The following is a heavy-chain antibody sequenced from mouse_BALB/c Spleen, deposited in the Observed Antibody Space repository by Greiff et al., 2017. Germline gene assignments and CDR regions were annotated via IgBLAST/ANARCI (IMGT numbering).Heavy chain of an antibody. Sequence: VKLMESGPGLVAPSQSLSITCTVSGFSLTSYGVHWVRQPPGKGLEWLGVIWAGGSTNYNSALMSRLSISKDNSKSQVFLKMNSLQTDDTAMYYCARGGWLLEAWFAYWGQGTLVTVSA. CDR3: ARGGWLLEAWFAY. CDR1: GFSLTSYG. CDR2: IWAGGST. J-gene: IGHJ3*01. V-gene: IGHV2-9*02. D-gene: IGHD2-3*01.